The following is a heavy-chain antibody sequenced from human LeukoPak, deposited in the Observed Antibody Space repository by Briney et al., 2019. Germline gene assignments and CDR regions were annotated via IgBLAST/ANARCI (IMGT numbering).Heavy chain of an antibody. CDR2: ISSSSSYI. CDR1: GFTFSSYS. CDR3: ARDPHNPLYDFWSGNSFRPDY. V-gene: IGHV3-21*01. J-gene: IGHJ4*02. Sequence: GGSLRLSCSASGFTFSSYSMNWVRQAPGKGLEWVSSISSSSSYIYYADSVEGRFTISRDNAKNSLYLQMNSLRAEDTAVYYCARDPHNPLYDFWSGNSFRPDYWGQGTLVTVSS. D-gene: IGHD3-3*01.